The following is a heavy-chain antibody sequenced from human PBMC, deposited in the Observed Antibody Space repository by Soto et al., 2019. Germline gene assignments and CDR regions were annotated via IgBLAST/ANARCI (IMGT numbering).Heavy chain of an antibody. CDR3: TTARGTYGAEYFQH. CDR2: IKSKTDGGTT. V-gene: IGHV3-15*01. CDR1: GFTFTNAW. Sequence: EVQLVESGGGLVKPGGSLRLSCAASGFTFTNAWMSWVRQAPGKGLEWVGRIKSKTDGGTTDYAAPVKGRFTISRDDSKNTLYLQMNSLKTEDTAVYSCTTARGTYGAEYFQHWGQGTLVTVSS. D-gene: IGHD4-17*01. J-gene: IGHJ1*01.